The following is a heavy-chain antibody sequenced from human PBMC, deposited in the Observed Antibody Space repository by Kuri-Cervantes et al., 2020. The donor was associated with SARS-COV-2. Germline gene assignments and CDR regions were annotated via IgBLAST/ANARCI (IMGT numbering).Heavy chain of an antibody. CDR3: ARGNDYGEDFDY. D-gene: IGHD4-17*01. V-gene: IGHV3-30-3*01. CDR2: ISYDGSNK. Sequence: SCKASGYTFSSYAMHWVSLAPGTGLEWVAVISYDGSNKYYADSVKGRFTITRDNSKNTLYLQLNSLRAEDTAVYYCARGNDYGEDFDYWGHGALVTVSS. CDR1: GYTFSSYA. J-gene: IGHJ4*03.